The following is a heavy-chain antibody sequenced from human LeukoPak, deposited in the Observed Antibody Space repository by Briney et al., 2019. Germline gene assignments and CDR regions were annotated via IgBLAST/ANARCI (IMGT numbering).Heavy chain of an antibody. CDR1: GGSISSYY. D-gene: IGHD6-13*01. CDR2: IYYSGST. V-gene: IGHV4-59*01. Sequence: SETLSLTCTVSGGSISSYYWSWIRQPPGKGLEWIGYIYYSGSTNYNPSLKSRVTISVDTSKNQFSLKLSSVTAADTAVYYCARGVYSSSWYGNYYYYYVDVWGKGTTVTVSS. J-gene: IGHJ6*03. CDR3: ARGVYSSSWYGNYYYYYVDV.